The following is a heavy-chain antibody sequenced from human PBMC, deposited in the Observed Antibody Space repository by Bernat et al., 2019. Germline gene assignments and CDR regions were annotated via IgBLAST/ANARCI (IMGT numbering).Heavy chain of an antibody. D-gene: IGHD3-16*01. CDR2: IIPIFGTA. J-gene: IGHJ3*02. CDR3: ATSFMITFGGVSMHDAFDI. V-gene: IGHV1-69*01. CDR1: GGTFSSYA. Sequence: QVQLVQSGAEVKKPGSSVKVSCKASGGTFSSYAISWVRQAPGQGLEWMGGIIPIFGTANYAQKFQGRVTITADESTSTAYMELSSLRSEDTAVYYCATSFMITFGGVSMHDAFDIWGQGTVVTVSS.